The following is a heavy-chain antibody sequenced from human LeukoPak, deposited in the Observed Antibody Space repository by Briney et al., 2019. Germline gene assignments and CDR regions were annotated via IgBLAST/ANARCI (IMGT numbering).Heavy chain of an antibody. V-gene: IGHV4-59*11. J-gene: IGHJ5*02. CDR1: GGSISSHF. CDR3: ARDRAPVTMIRGAPGGFDP. D-gene: IGHD3-10*01. CDR2: MFYSGST. Sequence: PSETLSLTCTVSGGSISSHFWSWIRQPPGKGLEWIGYMFYSGSTNYNPSLKSRVTISVDASKNQFSLKPTSVSAADTAVYYCARDRAPVTMIRGAPGGFDPWGQGTLVTVSS.